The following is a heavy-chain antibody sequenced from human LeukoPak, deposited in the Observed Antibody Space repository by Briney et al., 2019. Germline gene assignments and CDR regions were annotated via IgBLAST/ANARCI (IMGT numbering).Heavy chain of an antibody. CDR2: IYYSGST. Sequence: SETLSLTCTVSGGSISSYYWSWIRQPPGKGLEWIGYIYYSGSTNYNPSLKSRVTISVDTSKNQFSLKLSSVTAADTAVYYCARQTAYYYPFDFWGQGTLVTVSS. V-gene: IGHV4-59*08. CDR3: ARQTAYYYPFDF. J-gene: IGHJ4*02. D-gene: IGHD3-9*01. CDR1: GGSISSYY.